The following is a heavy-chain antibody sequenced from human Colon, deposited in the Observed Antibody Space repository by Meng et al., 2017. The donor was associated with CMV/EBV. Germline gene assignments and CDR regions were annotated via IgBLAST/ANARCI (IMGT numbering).Heavy chain of an antibody. J-gene: IGHJ4*02. CDR2: ISYDGSKQ. CDR1: GFTFASYP. Sequence: LFFVSSGFTFASYPMHWVRQAPGKGLEWVAFISYDGSKQKYADSVTGRFTISRDTPKDTLYLELNSLKTDDTATYYCVRDKGTGAFDFWGQGSLVTVSS. CDR3: VRDKGTGAFDF. V-gene: IGHV3-30*04. D-gene: IGHD3/OR15-3a*01.